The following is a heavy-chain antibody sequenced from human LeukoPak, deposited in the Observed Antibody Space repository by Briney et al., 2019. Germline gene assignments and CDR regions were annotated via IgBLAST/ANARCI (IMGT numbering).Heavy chain of an antibody. V-gene: IGHV4-34*01. CDR1: GGSFSGYY. Sequence: SETLSLTCAVYGGSFSGYYWSWIRQPPGKGLEWIGEINHSGSTNYNPSLKSRVTISVDTSKNQFSLKLSSVTAADTAVYYCARDRARVGATRGSYYYYYGMDVWGQGTTVTVSS. D-gene: IGHD1-26*01. J-gene: IGHJ6*02. CDR3: ARDRARVGATRGSYYYYYGMDV. CDR2: INHSGST.